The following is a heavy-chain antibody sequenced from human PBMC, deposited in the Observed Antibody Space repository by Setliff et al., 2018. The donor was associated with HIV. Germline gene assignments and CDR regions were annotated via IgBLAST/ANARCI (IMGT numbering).Heavy chain of an antibody. Sequence: GESLRLSCAASGFTFSSHSMNWVRQAPGKGLEWVSSISSSSSYINYADSVKGRFTISRDNAKNSLYLQMNSLRAEDTAVYYCARDQGNYVPLGYYYGMDVWGQGTTVTVSS. CDR1: GFTFSSHS. D-gene: IGHD1-7*01. CDR3: ARDQGNYVPLGYYYGMDV. J-gene: IGHJ6*02. V-gene: IGHV3-21*01. CDR2: ISSSSSYI.